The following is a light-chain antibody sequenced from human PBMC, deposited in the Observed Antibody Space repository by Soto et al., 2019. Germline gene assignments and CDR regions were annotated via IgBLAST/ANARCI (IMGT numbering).Light chain of an antibody. CDR2: GAS. J-gene: IGKJ1*01. V-gene: IGKV3D-15*01. CDR3: QQYNKWPRT. CDR1: QSVNIH. Sequence: EIVMSQSPATLSVSPWERAALSCMASQSVNIHLAWYQQKPGQAPRLLIYGASARATGIPAKFSGSGSGTEFTLTISSLQSEDSAVYYCQQYNKWPRTFGQGTNV.